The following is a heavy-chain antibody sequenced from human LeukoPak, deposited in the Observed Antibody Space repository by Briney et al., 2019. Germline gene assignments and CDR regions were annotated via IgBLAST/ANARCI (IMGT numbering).Heavy chain of an antibody. D-gene: IGHD2-2*01. Sequence: GGSLRLSCAASGSTFSSYSMNWVRQAPGKGLEWVSSISSSSSYIYYADSVKGRFTISRDNAKNSLYLQMNSLRAEDTAVYYCARYCSSTSCSTRYYYGMDVWGQGTTVTVSS. CDR2: ISSSSSYI. CDR1: GSTFSSYS. CDR3: ARYCSSTSCSTRYYYGMDV. V-gene: IGHV3-21*01. J-gene: IGHJ6*02.